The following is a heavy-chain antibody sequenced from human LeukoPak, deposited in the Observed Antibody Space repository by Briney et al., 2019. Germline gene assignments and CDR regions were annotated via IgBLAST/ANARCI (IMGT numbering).Heavy chain of an antibody. V-gene: IGHV3-74*01. CDR1: GLSVRGSY. D-gene: IGHD3-10*01. Sequence: GGSLRLSCVASGLSVRGSYTSWVRQAPGKGLVWVSRINSDGSSTNYGDSVKGRFTISRDNAKNTLYLQMNSLRAEDTAMYYCARAVYYSNYLGYWGQGTLVTVSS. CDR2: INSDGSST. CDR3: ARAVYYSNYLGY. J-gene: IGHJ4*01.